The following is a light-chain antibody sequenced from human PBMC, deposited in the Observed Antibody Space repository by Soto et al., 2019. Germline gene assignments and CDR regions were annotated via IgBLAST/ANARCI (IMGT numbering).Light chain of an antibody. J-gene: IGKJ2*01. CDR3: QQYYTTPYT. CDR2: WAS. CDR1: QSVFYSANNKNY. Sequence: DIVMTQSPDSLAVSLGERATINCKSSQSVFYSANNKNYLAWYQQKPGQPPKLLIYWASTRESGVPDRFSGSGSGTDFTLTISSLQAEDVAVYSCQQYYTTPYTFGQGTKLEIK. V-gene: IGKV4-1*01.